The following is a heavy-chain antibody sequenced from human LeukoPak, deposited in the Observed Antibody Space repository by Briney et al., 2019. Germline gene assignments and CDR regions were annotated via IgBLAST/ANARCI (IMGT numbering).Heavy chain of an antibody. CDR3: ARDHYDVSTAYPARAIDH. D-gene: IGHD3-9*01. CDR2: INPSNGVT. CDR1: GYTFPNYG. J-gene: IGHJ4*02. V-gene: IGHV1-2*04. Sequence: ASVKVSCKASGYTFPNYGISWVRQAPGQGLEWMGWINPSNGVTKYAQKFEGSVTMTRDTSLSTAYMELSRVRPDDTAVYFCARDHYDVSTAYPARAIDHWGQGTLVTVSS.